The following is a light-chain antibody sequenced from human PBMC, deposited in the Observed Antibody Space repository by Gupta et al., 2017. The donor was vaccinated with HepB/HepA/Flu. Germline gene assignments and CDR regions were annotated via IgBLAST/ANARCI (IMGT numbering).Light chain of an antibody. CDR2: YAS. CDR3: QKDNSAPFT. Sequence: DIQMTQSPSSLSASVGDRVTIPCRTSQAISTYLAWFQQKPGKAPKLLIYYASKLQSGVPCRFSGRASGTDFTLTISILQPEDVANYYCQKDNSAPFTFGPGTKVDI. J-gene: IGKJ3*01. V-gene: IGKV1-27*01. CDR1: QAISTY.